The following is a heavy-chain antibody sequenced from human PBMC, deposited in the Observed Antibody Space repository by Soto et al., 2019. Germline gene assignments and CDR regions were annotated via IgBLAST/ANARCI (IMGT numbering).Heavy chain of an antibody. V-gene: IGHV4-34*01. CDR2: INHSGST. Sequence: ETLSLTCAVYGGSFSGYYWSWIRQPPGKGLEWIGEINHSGSTNYNPSLKSRVTISVDTSKNQFSLKLSSVTAADTAVYYCARSKITIFGVGPGGFDPWGQGTLVTVSS. CDR3: ARSKITIFGVGPGGFDP. D-gene: IGHD3-3*01. J-gene: IGHJ5*02. CDR1: GGSFSGYY.